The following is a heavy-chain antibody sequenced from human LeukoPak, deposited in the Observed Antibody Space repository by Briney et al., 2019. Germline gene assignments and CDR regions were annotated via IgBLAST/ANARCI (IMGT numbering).Heavy chain of an antibody. Sequence: GGSLRLSCAASGFTFDDYAMHWVRQAPGKGLEWVSLISGDGGSTYYADSVKGRFTISRDNSKNSLYLQMNSLRAEDTAVYYCARGGGSWYLYWGQGTLVTVSS. J-gene: IGHJ4*02. CDR1: GFTFDDYA. CDR3: ARGGGSWYLY. V-gene: IGHV3-43*02. D-gene: IGHD6-13*01. CDR2: ISGDGGST.